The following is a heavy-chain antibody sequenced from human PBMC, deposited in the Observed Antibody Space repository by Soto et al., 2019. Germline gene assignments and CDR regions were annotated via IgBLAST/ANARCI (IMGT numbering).Heavy chain of an antibody. CDR3: ARYTGDYGDLIDTRGMDV. CDR2: IYYSGST. J-gene: IGHJ6*02. V-gene: IGHV4-39*01. CDR1: GGSISSSSYY. D-gene: IGHD4-17*01. Sequence: QLQLQESGPGLVKPSETLSLTCTVSGGSISSSSYYWGWIRQPPGKGLEWIGSIYYSGSTYYNPSLKSRVTISVDTSTNQFSLKLSSVTAADTAVYYCARYTGDYGDLIDTRGMDVWGQGTTVTVSS.